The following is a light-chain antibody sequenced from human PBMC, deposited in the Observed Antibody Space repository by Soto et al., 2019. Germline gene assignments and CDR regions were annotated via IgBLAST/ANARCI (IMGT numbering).Light chain of an antibody. CDR2: DAS. CDR3: QQYSTSPWT. V-gene: IGKV3-20*01. CDR1: QTVRNNY. J-gene: IGKJ1*01. Sequence: VLTQAPSRLCLSPGERATLSYMASQTVRNNYLAWYQQKPGQAPRLLIYDASSRATGIPDRFSGSGSGTDFTLTISRLEPEDFAVYYCQQYSTSPWTFGQGTKVDIK.